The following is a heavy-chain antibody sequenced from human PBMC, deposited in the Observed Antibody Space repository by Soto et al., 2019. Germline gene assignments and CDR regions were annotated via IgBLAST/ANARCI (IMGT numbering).Heavy chain of an antibody. J-gene: IGHJ6*02. CDR3: ARVPPLGGFLEWKYYYGMDV. D-gene: IGHD3-3*01. CDR2: IIPIFGTA. CDR1: GGTFSSYA. V-gene: IGHV1-69*13. Sequence: ASVKVSCKASGGTFSSYAISWVRQAPGQGLEWMGGIIPIFGTANYAQKYQGRVTITADESTSTAYMELSSLRSEDTAVYYFARVPPLGGFLEWKYYYGMDVWGQGTTVTVSS.